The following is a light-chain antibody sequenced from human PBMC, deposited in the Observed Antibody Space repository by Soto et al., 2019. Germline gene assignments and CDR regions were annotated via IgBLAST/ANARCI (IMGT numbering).Light chain of an antibody. J-gene: IGKJ5*01. CDR2: GAS. Sequence: EIVMTQSPATLSVSPWEIATLSCRASQSVSSNLAWYQQKPGQAPRLLIYGASTRATGIPDRFSGSGSGTHFTLTISRLEPGDFAVYYCQDFGGTTFTFGQGTKVEIK. V-gene: IGKV3D-15*01. CDR3: QDFGGTTFT. CDR1: QSVSSN.